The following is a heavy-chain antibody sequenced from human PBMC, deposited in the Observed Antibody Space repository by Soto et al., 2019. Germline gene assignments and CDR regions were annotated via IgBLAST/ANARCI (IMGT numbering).Heavy chain of an antibody. CDR1: GGSISSSSYY. J-gene: IGHJ6*03. Sequence: SETLSLTCTVSGGSISSSSYYWGWIRQPPGKRLEWIGSIYYSGSTYYNPSLKSRVTISVDTSKNQFSLKLSSVTAADTAVYYCARLTTVTTGPNYYYYYYMDVWGKGTTVTVSS. D-gene: IGHD4-17*01. V-gene: IGHV4-39*01. CDR2: IYYSGST. CDR3: ARLTTVTTGPNYYYYYYMDV.